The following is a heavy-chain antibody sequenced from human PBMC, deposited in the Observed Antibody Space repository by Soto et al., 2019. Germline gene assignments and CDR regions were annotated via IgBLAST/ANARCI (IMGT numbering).Heavy chain of an antibody. CDR3: AKGSGSYPFFYYGMDV. J-gene: IGHJ6*02. V-gene: IGHV3-30*18. D-gene: IGHD1-26*01. Sequence: QVQLVESGGGVVQPGRSLRLSCAASGFTFSSYGMHWVRQAPGKGLEWVAVISYDGSNKYYADSVKGRFTISRDNSKNTLYLQMNSLRAEDTAVYYCAKGSGSYPFFYYGMDVWGQGTTVTVSS. CDR1: GFTFSSYG. CDR2: ISYDGSNK.